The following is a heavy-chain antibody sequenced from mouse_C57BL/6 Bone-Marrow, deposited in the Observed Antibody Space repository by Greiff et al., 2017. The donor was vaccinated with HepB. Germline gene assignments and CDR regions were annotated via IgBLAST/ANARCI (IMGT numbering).Heavy chain of an antibody. CDR1: GYTFTSYW. J-gene: IGHJ2*01. V-gene: IGHV1-69*01. D-gene: IGHD3-1*01. CDR3: ARPRRGALGY. CDR2: IDPSDSYT. Sequence: QVQLQQPGAELVMPGASVKLSCKASGYTFTSYWMHWVKQRPGQGLEWIGEIDPSDSYTNYNQKFKGKSTLTVDKSSSTAYMQLSSLTSEDSAVYYCARPRRGALGYWGQGTTLTVSS.